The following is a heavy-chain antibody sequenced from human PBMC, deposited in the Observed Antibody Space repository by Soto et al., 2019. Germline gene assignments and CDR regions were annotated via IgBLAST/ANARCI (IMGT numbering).Heavy chain of an antibody. CDR1: GYTFSSYA. CDR3: ARGGPPIDY. Sequence: QVQLVQSGAEEKKPGASVKVSCKASGYTFSSYAMHWVRQITGQRLEWMGWINAGNGNTKYSQKFQGRVTITRDTSASTAYMELSRLRSEDTAVYYCARGGPPIDYWGQGTLVTVSS. CDR2: INAGNGNT. D-gene: IGHD3-10*01. V-gene: IGHV1-3*05. J-gene: IGHJ4*02.